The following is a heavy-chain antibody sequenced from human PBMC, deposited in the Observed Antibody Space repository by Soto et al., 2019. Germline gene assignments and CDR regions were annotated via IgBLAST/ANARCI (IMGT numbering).Heavy chain of an antibody. CDR1: GGTFSSYA. Sequence: ASVKVSCKASGGTFSSYAISWVRQAPGQGLEWMGGIIPIFGTANYAQKFQGRVTITADESTSTAYMKLSSLRSEDTAVYYCAGSPRREFATGLITIFGVVPPYYYYGMDVWGQGTTVTVSS. D-gene: IGHD3-3*01. V-gene: IGHV1-69*13. J-gene: IGHJ6*02. CDR3: AGSPRREFATGLITIFGVVPPYYYYGMDV. CDR2: IIPIFGTA.